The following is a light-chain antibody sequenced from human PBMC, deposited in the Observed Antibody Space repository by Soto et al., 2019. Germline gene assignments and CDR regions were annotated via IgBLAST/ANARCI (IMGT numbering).Light chain of an antibody. J-gene: IGLJ2*01. CDR2: YDG. CDR1: NIESRT. CDR3: QVWDNGSDHPVI. Sequence: SYELTQPPSVSVAPGKTASITCGGDNIESRTVHWYQHQPGQAPVLVIFYDGDRPSGIPERFSGSNSGNTATLTISRVEAGDEGDYYCQVWDNGSDHPVIFGGGTKVTVL. V-gene: IGLV3-21*01.